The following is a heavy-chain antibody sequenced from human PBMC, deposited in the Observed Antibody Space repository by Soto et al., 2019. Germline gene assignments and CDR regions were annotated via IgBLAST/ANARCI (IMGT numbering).Heavy chain of an antibody. J-gene: IGHJ5*02. CDR3: ASVPGP. V-gene: IGHV4-30-2*01. CDR1: GGSISSGGYS. Sequence: QLQLQESGSGLVKPSQTLSLTCAVSGGSISSGGYSWSWIRQPPGKGLEWIGYIYHSGSTYYHPSLKSRCTISVERSKNQFSLKVSSVNAADTAVYYCASVPGPWGQGTLVTVSS. CDR2: IYHSGST. D-gene: IGHD3-10*01.